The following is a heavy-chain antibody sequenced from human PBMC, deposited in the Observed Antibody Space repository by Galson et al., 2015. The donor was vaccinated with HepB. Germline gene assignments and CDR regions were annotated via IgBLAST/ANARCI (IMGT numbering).Heavy chain of an antibody. CDR2: IYSGGST. D-gene: IGHD3-22*01. CDR3: ARVGSYYYDSSGYLYY. J-gene: IGHJ4*02. Sequence: SLRLSCAASGFTVSSNYMSWVRQAPGKGLEWVSVIYSGGSTYYADSVKGRFTISRDNSKNTLYLQMNSLRAEDTAVYYCARVGSYYYDSSGYLYYWGQGTLVTVSS. V-gene: IGHV3-66*01. CDR1: GFTVSSNY.